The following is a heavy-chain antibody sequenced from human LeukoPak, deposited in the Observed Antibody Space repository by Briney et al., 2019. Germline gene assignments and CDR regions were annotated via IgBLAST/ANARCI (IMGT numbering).Heavy chain of an antibody. CDR2: ISGTGGRT. Sequence: GGSLRLSCTASGFTFSNYAMTWVRQAPGKGLEWVSSISGTGGRTYSADSVKGRFTISRDNSKNTLYLQMKNLRAEDTAVYCCARDESSGWYYFDYWGQGTLVTVSS. V-gene: IGHV3-23*01. J-gene: IGHJ4*02. CDR3: ARDESSGWYYFDY. CDR1: GFTFSNYA. D-gene: IGHD6-19*01.